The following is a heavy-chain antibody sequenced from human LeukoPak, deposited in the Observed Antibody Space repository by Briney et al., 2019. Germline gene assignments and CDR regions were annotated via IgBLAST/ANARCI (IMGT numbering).Heavy chain of an antibody. J-gene: IGHJ3*02. V-gene: IGHV4-39*07. CDR3: ARDLYSSRTNDAFVI. Sequence: SSETLSLTCTVSGGSISSSSYYWDWIRQPPGKGLEWIGRVGSFSYSGSTYYNPFLKSRVTISLDTSKNQFSLKLSSVTAADTAVYYCARDLYSSRTNDAFVIWGQGTIVTVSS. D-gene: IGHD6-13*01. CDR2: FSYSGST. CDR1: GGSISSSSYY.